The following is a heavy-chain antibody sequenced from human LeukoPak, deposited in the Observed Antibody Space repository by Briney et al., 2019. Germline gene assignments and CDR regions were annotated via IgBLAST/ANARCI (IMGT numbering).Heavy chain of an antibody. V-gene: IGHV3-48*02. CDR1: GFSFSDYP. J-gene: IGHJ3*02. Sequence: PGGSLRLSCATSGFSFSDYPMNWVRQAPGKRLEWVSNIRTSSEGANLAFYADSVKGRVTFSRDDAKNTLYLHMHSLRDDDTAVYYCARDGYSGYAFDIWGQGTMVTVSS. CDR2: IRTSSEGANLA. D-gene: IGHD5-12*01. CDR3: ARDGYSGYAFDI.